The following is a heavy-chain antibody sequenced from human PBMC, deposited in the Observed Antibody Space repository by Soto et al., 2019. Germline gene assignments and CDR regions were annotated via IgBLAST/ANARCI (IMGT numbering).Heavy chain of an antibody. CDR2: ISANNGNT. V-gene: IGHV1-18*04. D-gene: IGHD6-19*01. Sequence: QVQLVQSGAEVKKPGASVKVSCKASGYTFTSHGISWVRQAPGQGLEWMGWISANNGNTNYAQKVQGRVTMTTDTSTSTVYMELRSLRSDDTAVYYCARAYSSGWYGGGRVVGGMDVWGQGTTVTVSS. CDR1: GYTFTSHG. J-gene: IGHJ6*02. CDR3: ARAYSSGWYGGGRVVGGMDV.